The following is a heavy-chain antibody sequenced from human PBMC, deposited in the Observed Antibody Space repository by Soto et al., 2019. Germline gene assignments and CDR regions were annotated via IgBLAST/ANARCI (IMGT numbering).Heavy chain of an antibody. CDR2: ISVYNGNT. V-gene: IGHV1-18*01. J-gene: IGHJ5*02. Sequence: ASVKVSCKASGYTFTSYGISWVRQAPGQGLEWMERISVYNGNTNYAQKLQGRVTMTTDTSTSTAYMELRSLRSDDTAVYYCARVVGALGHWFDPWGQGTLVTVSS. CDR3: ARVVGALGHWFDP. D-gene: IGHD1-26*01. CDR1: GYTFTSYG.